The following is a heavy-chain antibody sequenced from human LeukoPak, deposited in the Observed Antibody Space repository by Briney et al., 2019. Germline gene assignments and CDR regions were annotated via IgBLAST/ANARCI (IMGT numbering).Heavy chain of an antibody. D-gene: IGHD2-15*01. CDR2: IRYDGSNK. Sequence: GGSLRLSCAASGFTFSSYGMHWVRQAPGKGLEWVAFIRYDGSNKYYADSVKGRFTISRDNSKNTLYLQMSSLRAEDTAVYYCAVLHLGYCSGGSCYSHGMDVWGQGTTVTVSS. CDR3: AVLHLGYCSGGSCYSHGMDV. CDR1: GFTFSSYG. J-gene: IGHJ6*02. V-gene: IGHV3-30*02.